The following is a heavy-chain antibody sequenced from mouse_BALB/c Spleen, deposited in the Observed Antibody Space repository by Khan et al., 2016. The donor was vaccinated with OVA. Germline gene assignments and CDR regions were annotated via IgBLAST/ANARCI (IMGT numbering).Heavy chain of an antibody. V-gene: IGHV1-77*01. J-gene: IGHJ3*01. CDR2: IFPGSDTP. Sequence: QVQLQQSGPELVKPGASLKVSCKASGYTFTDYIIGWVKQSTRQGLEWIGDIFPGSDTPYYNEKFKDKATLTADKSSNTAYMQLSSQTSEDSAVYFCARGGYSVFAYWGQGTLVTVSA. CDR3: ARGGYSVFAY. CDR1: GYTFTDYI.